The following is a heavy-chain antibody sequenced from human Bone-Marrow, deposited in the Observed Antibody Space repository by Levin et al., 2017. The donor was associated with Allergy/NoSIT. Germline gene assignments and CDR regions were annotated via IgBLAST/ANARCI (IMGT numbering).Heavy chain of an antibody. CDR2: ISSSLTNI. D-gene: IGHD5-24*01. Sequence: GESLKISCAPSGFTFTDYYMAWIRQAPGKGLEWVSYISSSLTNIYYADSMKGRITISRDNAKKSLFLQMNDLRVDDTAVYYCARVRIDGDWYLDLWGRGTLVAVSS. V-gene: IGHV3-11*01. CDR3: ARVRIDGDWYLDL. CDR1: GFTFTDYY. J-gene: IGHJ2*01.